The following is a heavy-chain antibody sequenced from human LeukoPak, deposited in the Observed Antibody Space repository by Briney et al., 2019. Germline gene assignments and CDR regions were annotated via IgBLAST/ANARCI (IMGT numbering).Heavy chain of an antibody. CDR1: GYTFTGYD. CDR2: MNPNSGNT. J-gene: IGHJ4*02. D-gene: IGHD2-21*02. CDR3: ARAQEYCGGDCYSEL. Sequence: ASVKVSCKASGYTFTGYDINWVRQATGQGLEWMGWMNPNSGNTGYAQKFQGRVTMTRNTSISTAYMELSSLRSEDTAVYYCARAQEYCGGDCYSELWGQGTLVTVSS. V-gene: IGHV1-8*01.